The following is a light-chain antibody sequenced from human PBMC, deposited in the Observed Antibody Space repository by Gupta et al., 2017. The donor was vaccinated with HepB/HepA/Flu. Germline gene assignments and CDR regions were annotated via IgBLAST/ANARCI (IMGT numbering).Light chain of an antibody. CDR3: QQCDSSPYT. CDR2: GAS. J-gene: IGKJ2*01. CDR1: QTISHSS. Sequence: EIVLTQSPGTLSLSPGERATLSCRASQTISHSSLAWYQHKPGQAPRLLIYGASSRTTGIPDRFSGSGSGTDFTLTISRLEPEDFAVYYCQQCDSSPYTFGQGTRVEI. V-gene: IGKV3-20*01.